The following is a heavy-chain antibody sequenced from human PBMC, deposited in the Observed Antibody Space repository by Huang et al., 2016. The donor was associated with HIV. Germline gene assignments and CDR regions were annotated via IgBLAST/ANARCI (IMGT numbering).Heavy chain of an antibody. CDR1: GGSFSVYA. D-gene: IGHD3-16*01. CDR3: AREGQNWLGKPFGALAF. V-gene: IGHV1-69*10. Sequence: QAQLVQSGAAVMKPGSSVRVSCKASGGSFSVYAFSWVRRAPGQGLAWGGYVWRGFGRAPGQGLDWRVGIIPRFGLANYAPRWQGRVTISADKSSNTVYLELTSRRAGDTAVYYCAREGQNWLGKPFGALAFWGQGTEVIVSS. CDR2: IIPRFGLA. J-gene: IGHJ4*03.